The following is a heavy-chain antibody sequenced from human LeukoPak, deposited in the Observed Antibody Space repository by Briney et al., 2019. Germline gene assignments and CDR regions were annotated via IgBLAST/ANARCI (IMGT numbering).Heavy chain of an antibody. Sequence: PGGSLRLSCAASGFTFSSYGMHWVRQAPGKGLEWVAFIRYDGSNKYYADSVKGRFTISRDNSKNTLYLQMNSLRAEDTAVYYCAKDREGPTGMTPSIGYWGQGTLVTVS. CDR3: AKDREGPTGMTPSIGY. J-gene: IGHJ4*02. D-gene: IGHD1-1*01. CDR1: GFTFSSYG. CDR2: IRYDGSNK. V-gene: IGHV3-30*02.